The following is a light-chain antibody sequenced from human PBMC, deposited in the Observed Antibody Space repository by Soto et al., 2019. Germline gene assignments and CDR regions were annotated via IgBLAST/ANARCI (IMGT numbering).Light chain of an antibody. V-gene: IGLV2-14*03. CDR1: SSDVCGYNY. CDR2: DVS. Sequence: QSALTQPASVSGSPGQSITISCTGTSSDVCGYNYVSWYQQHPGKAPKLIIYDVSNRPSGVSNRFSGSKSGNTASLTISGLQAEDDTDYYFSSYTSTSTYVFGTGTKLTVL. CDR3: SSYTSTSTYV. J-gene: IGLJ1*01.